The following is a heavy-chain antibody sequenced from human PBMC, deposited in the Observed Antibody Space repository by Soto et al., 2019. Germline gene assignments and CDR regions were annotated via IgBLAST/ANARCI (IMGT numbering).Heavy chain of an antibody. CDR3: AEPRGEHTYYGMDV. J-gene: IGHJ6*02. V-gene: IGHV3-30*03. Sequence: QVQLVESGGGVVQPGRSLRLSCAASGFSFSTYGMHWVRQAPGKGLEWVAVISYDGINQYYVDSVRGRFTITKDNSRNTLYLKMNSLRAEDMALYYCAEPRGEHTYYGMDVWGQGTTVTVSS. D-gene: IGHD3-16*01. CDR1: GFSFSTYG. CDR2: ISYDGINQ.